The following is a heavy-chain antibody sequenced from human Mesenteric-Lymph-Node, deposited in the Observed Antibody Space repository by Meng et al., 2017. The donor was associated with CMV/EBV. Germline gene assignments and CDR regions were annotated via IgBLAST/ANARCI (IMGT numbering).Heavy chain of an antibody. Sequence: TCAVSSASISSYNYSWDWIRQPPGKGLEWIESILYSGTTYYNPSYKSRITMSVDTSKNQFSLNLNSVTAADTAVYFCARDGTYSGLNWGQGTLVTVSS. CDR2: ILYSGTT. CDR3: ARDGTYSGLN. D-gene: IGHD5-12*01. J-gene: IGHJ4*02. V-gene: IGHV4-39*07. CDR1: SASISSYNYS.